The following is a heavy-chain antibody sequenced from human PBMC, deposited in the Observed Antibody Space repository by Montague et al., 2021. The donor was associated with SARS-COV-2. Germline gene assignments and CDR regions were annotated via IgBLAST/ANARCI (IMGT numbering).Heavy chain of an antibody. Sequence: SETLSLTCTVSGDSVSSNDHYWGWIRQLPGKGLEWLGFVDYSGYTYYNPSIQGRVTISIDAYKNPFSLMSNSLTATDTAIYHCARRRLGEDYFDFWGQGTLLTVAS. CDR1: GDSVSSNDHY. CDR3: ARRRLGEDYFDF. V-gene: IGHV4-39*01. D-gene: IGHD4-11*01. CDR2: VDYSGYT. J-gene: IGHJ4*02.